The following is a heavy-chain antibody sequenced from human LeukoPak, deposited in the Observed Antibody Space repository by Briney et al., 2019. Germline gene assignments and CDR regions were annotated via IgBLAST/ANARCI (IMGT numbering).Heavy chain of an antibody. CDR2: ISYDGSNK. Sequence: GGSLRLSCAASGFTFSNYPIRWVRQTPGKGLEWVAVISYDGSNKYYTDSVKGRFTISRDNAKNSLYLQMNSLRAEDTAVYYCARSTRSGLYYFDYWGQGTLVTVSS. D-gene: IGHD3-3*01. V-gene: IGHV3-30*04. J-gene: IGHJ4*02. CDR1: GFTFSNYP. CDR3: ARSTRSGLYYFDY.